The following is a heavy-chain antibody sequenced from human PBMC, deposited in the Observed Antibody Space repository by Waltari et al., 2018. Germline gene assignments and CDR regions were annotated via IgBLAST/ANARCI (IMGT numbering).Heavy chain of an antibody. V-gene: IGHV4-59*08. CDR1: GGSISGYY. J-gene: IGHJ5*02. CDR3: ARHDVVPVLRRGFDP. D-gene: IGHD2-2*01. CDR2: IHYGGNT. Sequence: QVQLRESGPRLVKPSETLSLTCTVSGGSISGYYWNWIRQPPGNGREWIGYIHYGGNTLYNPSLESRVTISVDTSKDQFSLRLRSVTATDTAVYYCARHDVVPVLRRGFDPWGQGTLVIVSS.